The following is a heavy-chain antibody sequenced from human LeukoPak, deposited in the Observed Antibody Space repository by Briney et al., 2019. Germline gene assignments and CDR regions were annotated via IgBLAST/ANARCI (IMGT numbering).Heavy chain of an antibody. D-gene: IGHD1-26*01. CDR2: ISSFSTYM. J-gene: IGHJ4*02. V-gene: IGHV3-21*01. CDR1: GFTFSTYT. Sequence: SGGSLRLSCAASGFTFSTYTMNWVRQAPGKGLEWVSSISSFSTYMYYADSVKGRFTISRDNAKNSLYLQMNSLRVEDTAVYYCARGKWDHLPEVDYWGQGTLVTVSS. CDR3: ARGKWDHLPEVDY.